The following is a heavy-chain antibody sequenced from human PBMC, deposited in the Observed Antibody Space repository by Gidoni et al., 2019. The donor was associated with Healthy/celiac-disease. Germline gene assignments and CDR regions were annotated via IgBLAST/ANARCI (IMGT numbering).Heavy chain of an antibody. CDR3: AADGLKKNYYYYGMDV. Sequence: QTQLVQSGPAVKKPGTSVKVSCKASGFTFTSSAMPWVRQARGQRLEWIGWIVVGSGNTNYAQKFQERVTITRDMSTSTAYMGLSSLRSEDTAVYYCAADGLKKNYYYYGMDVWGQGTTVTVSS. V-gene: IGHV1-58*02. D-gene: IGHD2-21*02. CDR2: IVVGSGNT. CDR1: GFTFTSSA. J-gene: IGHJ6*02.